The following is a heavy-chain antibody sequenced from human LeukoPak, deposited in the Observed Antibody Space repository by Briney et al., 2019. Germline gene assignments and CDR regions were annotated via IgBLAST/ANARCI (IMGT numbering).Heavy chain of an antibody. CDR3: AYSIHRSGYYPGFDY. CDR2: IYYSGST. CDR1: GGSISSGGYY. Sequence: PSQTLSLTCTVSGGSISSGGYYWSWIRQHPGKGLEWIGYIYYSGSTNYNPSLKSPVTISVDTSKNQFSLKLSSVTAADTAVYYCAYSIHRSGYYPGFDYWGQGTLVTVSS. J-gene: IGHJ4*02. D-gene: IGHD3-22*01. V-gene: IGHV4-31*01.